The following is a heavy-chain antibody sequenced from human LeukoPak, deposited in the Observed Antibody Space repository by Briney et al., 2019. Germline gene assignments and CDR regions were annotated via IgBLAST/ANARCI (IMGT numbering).Heavy chain of an antibody. D-gene: IGHD3-10*01. Sequence: GGSLRLSCPASGFTFSDHYVDWVRQAPGKELEWVGRTRNKANSYTTEYAASVKGRFTISRDDSKNSLYLQMNSLKTEDTAVYYCARAAIDYYGSGSYPNYYYYYGMDVWGKGTTVTVSS. CDR3: ARAAIDYYGSGSYPNYYYYYGMDV. J-gene: IGHJ6*04. CDR2: TRNKANSYTT. V-gene: IGHV3-72*01. CDR1: GFTFSDHY.